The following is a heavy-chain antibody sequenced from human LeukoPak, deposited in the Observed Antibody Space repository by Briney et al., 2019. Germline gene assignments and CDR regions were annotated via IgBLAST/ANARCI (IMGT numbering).Heavy chain of an antibody. CDR3: AREDCRSTSCYGFDY. D-gene: IGHD2-2*01. V-gene: IGHV4-61*01. CDR2: IYYSGST. CDR1: GGSVSSGSYY. Sequence: SETLSLTCTVSGGSVSSGSYYWSWIRQPPGKGLEWIGYIYYSGSTNYNPSLKSRVTISVDTSKNQFSLKLSSVTAADTAVYYCAREDCRSTSCYGFDYWGQGTLVTVPS. J-gene: IGHJ4*02.